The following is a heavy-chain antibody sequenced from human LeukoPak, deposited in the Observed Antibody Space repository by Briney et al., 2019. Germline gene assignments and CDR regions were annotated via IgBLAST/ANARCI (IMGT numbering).Heavy chain of an antibody. D-gene: IGHD6-13*01. V-gene: IGHV3-9*01. Sequence: PGGSLRLSCAASGFTFDDYAMHWVRQAPGKGLEWVSGISWNSGSIGYADSVKGRFTISRDNAKNSLYLQMNSLRAEDTAVYYCARDLIAAAGLYYYYYGMDVWGQGTTVTVSS. CDR3: ARDLIAAAGLYYYYYGMDV. CDR1: GFTFDDYA. CDR2: ISWNSGSI. J-gene: IGHJ6*02.